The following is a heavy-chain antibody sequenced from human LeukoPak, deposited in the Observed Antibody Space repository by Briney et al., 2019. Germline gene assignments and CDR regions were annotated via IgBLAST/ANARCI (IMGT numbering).Heavy chain of an antibody. CDR2: ISWNSDKI. J-gene: IGHJ4*02. CDR1: GFTFDDYA. Sequence: GGSLRLSCAASGFTFDDYAMHWVRQAPGKGLEWVSGISWNSDKIGYADSVKGRFTISRDNGKNSLYLQMNSLRDEDMALYYCARDQYNWNEAGNFDYWGQGTLVTVSS. D-gene: IGHD1-20*01. V-gene: IGHV3-9*03. CDR3: ARDQYNWNEAGNFDY.